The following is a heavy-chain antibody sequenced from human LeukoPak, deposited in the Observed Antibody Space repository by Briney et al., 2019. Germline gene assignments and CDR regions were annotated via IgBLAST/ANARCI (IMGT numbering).Heavy chain of an antibody. CDR3: ARDFGWGLAARRIDY. CDR1: GFTFSSYS. V-gene: IGHV3-21*01. CDR2: ISSSSSYI. D-gene: IGHD6-6*01. Sequence: PGGSLRLSCAASGFTFSSYSMNWVRQAPGKGLEWVSSISSSSSYIYYADSVKGRFTISRDNAKNSLYLQMNSLRAEDTAVYYCARDFGWGLAARRIDYWGQGTLVTVSS. J-gene: IGHJ4*02.